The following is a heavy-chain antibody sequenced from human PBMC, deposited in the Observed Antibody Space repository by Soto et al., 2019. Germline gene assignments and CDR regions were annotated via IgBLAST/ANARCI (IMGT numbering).Heavy chain of an antibody. CDR2: INHSGST. CDR1: GGSFSGYY. J-gene: IGHJ5*02. D-gene: IGHD3-3*01. V-gene: IGHV4-34*01. CDR3: AREFPYYDFWSGYPGWFDP. Sequence: SETLSLTCAVYGGSFSGYYWSWIRQPPGKGLEWIGEINHSGSTNYNPSLKSRVTISVDTSKNQFSLKLSSVTAADTAVYYCAREFPYYDFWSGYPGWFDPWGQGTLVTVSS.